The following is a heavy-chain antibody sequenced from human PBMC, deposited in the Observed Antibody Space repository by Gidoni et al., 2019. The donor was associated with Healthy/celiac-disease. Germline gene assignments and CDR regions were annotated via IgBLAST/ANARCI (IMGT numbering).Heavy chain of an antibody. CDR3: ARGGLTGTTWEAYYGMDV. V-gene: IGHV1-69*06. Sequence: QVQLVQSGAEVKKPGSSVKVSCKASGGPFRRYAISWVRQAPGQGLEWMGGIIPIFGTANYAQKFQGRVTITAHKSTSTAYMELSSLRSEDTAVYYWARGGLTGTTWEAYYGMDVWGQGTTVTVSS. CDR1: GGPFRRYA. CDR2: IIPIFGTA. D-gene: IGHD1-7*01. J-gene: IGHJ6*02.